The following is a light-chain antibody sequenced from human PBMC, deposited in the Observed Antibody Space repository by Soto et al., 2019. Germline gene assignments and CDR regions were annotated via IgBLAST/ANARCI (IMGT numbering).Light chain of an antibody. V-gene: IGKV1-39*01. Sequence: DIQMTQSPSSLSASVGHRVTITCRASQSISSYLNWYQQKQGKAPKFLIYAASSLQSGAPSRLSGSGSGTDFTITTSSMQNEDFATYYCQQSYRNPLTFGPGTKVDIK. CDR3: QQSYRNPLT. J-gene: IGKJ3*01. CDR1: QSISSY. CDR2: AAS.